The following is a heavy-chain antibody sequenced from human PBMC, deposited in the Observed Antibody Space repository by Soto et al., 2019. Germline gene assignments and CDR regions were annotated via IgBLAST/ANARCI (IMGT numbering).Heavy chain of an antibody. CDR2: VYWHDDK. Sequence: QITLKESGPSLVKPTQTLTLTCTFSGFSLTNTGVTVGWIRQPPGKALEWLALVYWHDDKRYNPSLRNWLTIAKDTSKNRVVLTLANVGPVHTATYSCAHSHFEILTGPFDSWGRGTLVTVSS. V-gene: IGHV2-5*01. J-gene: IGHJ5*01. CDR3: AHSHFEILTGPFDS. CDR1: GFSLTNTGVT. D-gene: IGHD3-9*01.